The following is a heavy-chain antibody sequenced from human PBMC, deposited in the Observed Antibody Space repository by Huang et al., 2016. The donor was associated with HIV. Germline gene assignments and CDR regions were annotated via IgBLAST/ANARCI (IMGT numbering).Heavy chain of an antibody. Sequence: QLQLQESGPGLVKPSETLSLTCTVSGGSISSSSYYWGWIRPPPGKGLEWIGTFYYSGGTYYNPSLKGRVTISGDTSKNQFSLRVSSVTAADTAVYYCARQDYYDTSGAFDYWGQGTLVTVSS. CDR2: FYYSGGT. CDR1: GGSISSSSYY. V-gene: IGHV4-39*01. D-gene: IGHD3-22*01. J-gene: IGHJ4*02. CDR3: ARQDYYDTSGAFDY.